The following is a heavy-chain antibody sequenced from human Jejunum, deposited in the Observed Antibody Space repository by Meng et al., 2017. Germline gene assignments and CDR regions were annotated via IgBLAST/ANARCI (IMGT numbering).Heavy chain of an antibody. J-gene: IGHJ4*02. CDR2: ISTDESTT. Sequence: EVQLVMSGGGLCQPGGSLRLSCAVSGFTFSDYWMHWVRQAPGKGLMWVSHISTDESTTTYADSVKGRFTISRDNAKNTMYLEMNSLRAEDTALYYCARGVRGSPDYWGQGTLVTVSS. CDR1: GFTFSDYW. D-gene: IGHD3-10*02. CDR3: ARGVRGSPDY. V-gene: IGHV3-74*03.